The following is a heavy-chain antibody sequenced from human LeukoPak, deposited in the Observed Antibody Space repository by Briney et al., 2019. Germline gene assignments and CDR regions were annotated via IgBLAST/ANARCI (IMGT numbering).Heavy chain of an antibody. V-gene: IGHV3-30*18. CDR2: ISYDGSNK. CDR1: GFTFSSYG. J-gene: IGHJ6*04. Sequence: GGSVRLSCAASGFTFSSYGMHWVRQAPGKGLEWVAVISYDGSNKYYADSVKGRFTISRGNSKNTLYLQMNSLRAEDTAVYYCAKDLSMVRGVIIYYYGMDVWGKGTTVTVSS. D-gene: IGHD3-10*01. CDR3: AKDLSMVRGVIIYYYGMDV.